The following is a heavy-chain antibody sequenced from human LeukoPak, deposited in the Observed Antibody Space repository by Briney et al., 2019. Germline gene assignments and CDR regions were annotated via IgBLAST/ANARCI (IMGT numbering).Heavy chain of an antibody. CDR1: GYTFTDYG. Sequence: ASVKVSCKASGYTFTDYGISWVRQAPGQGLEWMGWISAFNGNTNYAQKLQGRVTMTTDTSTSADYMELRGLRSDDTAVYYCARAGAAVTTHFDYWGQGTLVTVSS. CDR3: ARAGAAVTTHFDY. V-gene: IGHV1-18*01. J-gene: IGHJ4*02. CDR2: ISAFNGNT. D-gene: IGHD4-17*01.